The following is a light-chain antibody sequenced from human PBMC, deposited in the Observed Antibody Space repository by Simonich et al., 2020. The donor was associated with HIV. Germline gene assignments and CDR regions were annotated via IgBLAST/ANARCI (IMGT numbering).Light chain of an antibody. CDR3: MQAVQTPPT. V-gene: IGKV2-28*01. Sequence: DIVMTQSPLSLPVTPGEPASISCRSSPSLLHSNGYNYLVWYLQKPGQSPQLLIYLGSNRASGVPDRFSGSGSGTDFTLKISRVEAEDVGVYYCMQAVQTPPTFGGGTKVEIK. CDR2: LGS. CDR1: PSLLHSNGYNY. J-gene: IGKJ4*01.